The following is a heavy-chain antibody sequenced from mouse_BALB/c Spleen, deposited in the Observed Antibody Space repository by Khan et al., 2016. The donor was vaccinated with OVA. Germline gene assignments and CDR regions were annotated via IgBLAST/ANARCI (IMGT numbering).Heavy chain of an antibody. CDR2: IWSGGST. CDR3: TRVYYRYNRYFDV. Sequence: QVQLKESGPGLVQPSQSLSITCTVTDFSLSTYGIHWVRQSPGKGLEWLGVIWSGGSTDYNAAFISRLSISKDNSKSQVFFKMNSLQTDDTAIYYVTRVYYRYNRYFDVWGAGTTVTVAS. D-gene: IGHD2-14*01. CDR1: DFSLSTYG. J-gene: IGHJ1*01. V-gene: IGHV2-4-1*01.